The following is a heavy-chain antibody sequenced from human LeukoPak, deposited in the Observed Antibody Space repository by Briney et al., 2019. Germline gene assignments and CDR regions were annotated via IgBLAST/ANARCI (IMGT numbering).Heavy chain of an antibody. CDR2: ISSSSSYI. J-gene: IGHJ6*03. V-gene: IGHV3-21*04. Sequence: GGSLRLSCAASGFTFSSYSMNWVRQAPGKGLEWVSSISSSSSYIYYADSVKGRFTISRDNSNNTLYLQMNSLRAEDTAVYYCAKLGGHPLHNYYVGVWGKGTTVAVSS. D-gene: IGHD3-16*01. CDR1: GFTFSSYS. CDR3: AKLGGHPLHNYYVGV.